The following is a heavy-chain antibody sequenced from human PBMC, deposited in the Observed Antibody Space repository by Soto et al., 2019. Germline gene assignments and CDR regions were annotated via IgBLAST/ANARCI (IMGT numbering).Heavy chain of an antibody. CDR2: IKQDGSGK. V-gene: IGHV3-7*01. D-gene: IGHD4-17*01. Sequence: GGSLRLSCAASGFTFSSYWMSWVRQAPGKGLEWVANIKQDGSGKYYVDSVKGRFTISRDNAKNSLYLQMNSLRAEDTAVYYCARPLGMYGDYNDALAIWGPGTMVTVSS. CDR1: GFTFSSYW. CDR3: ARPLGMYGDYNDALAI. J-gene: IGHJ3*02.